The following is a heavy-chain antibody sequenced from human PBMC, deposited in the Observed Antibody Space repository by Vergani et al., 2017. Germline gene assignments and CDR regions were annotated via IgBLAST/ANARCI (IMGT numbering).Heavy chain of an antibody. CDR2: INPNSGGT. V-gene: IGHV1-2*06. D-gene: IGHD3-3*01. Sequence: QVQLVQSGAEVKKPGASVNVSCKASGYTFTGYYMHWVRQAPGQGLEWMGRINPNSGGTNYAQKFQGRVTMTRDTSISTAYMELSRLXSDDTAVYYCARDVYDFWSGYYALRYWGQGTLVTVSS. CDR1: GYTFTGYY. CDR3: ARDVYDFWSGYYALRY. J-gene: IGHJ4*02.